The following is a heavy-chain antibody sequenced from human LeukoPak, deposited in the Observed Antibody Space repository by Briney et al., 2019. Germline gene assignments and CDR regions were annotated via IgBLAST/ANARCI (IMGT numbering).Heavy chain of an antibody. D-gene: IGHD6-19*01. Sequence: SQTLSLTCAISGDSVSSNSAAWNWIRQSPSRGLEWLGRTYYRSKWYNDYAVSVKSRITINPDTSKNQFSLQLNSVTPEDTAVYYCARGSSSGWYYYYYYMDAWGKGTTVTVSS. CDR1: GDSVSSNSAA. V-gene: IGHV6-1*01. CDR2: TYYRSKWYN. J-gene: IGHJ6*03. CDR3: ARGSSSGWYYYYYYMDA.